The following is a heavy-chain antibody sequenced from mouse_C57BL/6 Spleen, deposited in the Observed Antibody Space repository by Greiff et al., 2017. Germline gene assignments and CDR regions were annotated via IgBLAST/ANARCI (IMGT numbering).Heavy chain of an antibody. CDR2: IWGVGST. CDR3: ASEDSSGPFAY. J-gene: IGHJ3*01. D-gene: IGHD3-2*02. Sequence: VKLQESGPGLVAPSQSLSITCTVSGFSLTSYGVDWVRQSPGKGLEWLGVIWGVGSTNYNSALKSRLSISKDNSKSQVFLKMNSLQTDDTAMYYCASEDSSGPFAYWGQGTLVTVSA. V-gene: IGHV2-6*01. CDR1: GFSLTSYG.